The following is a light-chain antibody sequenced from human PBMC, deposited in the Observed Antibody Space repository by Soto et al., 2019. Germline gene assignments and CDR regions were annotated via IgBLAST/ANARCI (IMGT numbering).Light chain of an antibody. Sequence: DIQMTQSPSTLSASVGDRVTITCRASQSISSWLAWYQQKPGKAPKLLIYKASTLESGVPSRFSGSGSGTEFTLTISSLQPDDFTTYYCQQYNSYPYTFGQGTKLE. J-gene: IGKJ2*01. CDR3: QQYNSYPYT. CDR2: KAS. V-gene: IGKV1-5*03. CDR1: QSISSW.